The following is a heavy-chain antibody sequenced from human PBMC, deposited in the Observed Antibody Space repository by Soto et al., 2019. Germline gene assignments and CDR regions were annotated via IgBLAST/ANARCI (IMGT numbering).Heavy chain of an antibody. Sequence: QVQLVQSGAEVKKPGASVKVSCKASGYTFTSYDINWVRQATGQGLEWMGWMNPNSGNTGYAQKFQGRVTMTRNTSISTAYMELSSLRSEDTGVYYCARAKRGSGSYGHPHRYYYYYMDVWGKGTTVTVSS. CDR1: GYTFTSYD. J-gene: IGHJ6*03. CDR3: ARAKRGSGSYGHPHRYYYYYMDV. D-gene: IGHD3-10*01. V-gene: IGHV1-8*01. CDR2: MNPNSGNT.